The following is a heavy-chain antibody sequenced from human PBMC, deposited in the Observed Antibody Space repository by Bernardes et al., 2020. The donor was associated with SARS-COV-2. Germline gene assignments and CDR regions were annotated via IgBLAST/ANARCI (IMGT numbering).Heavy chain of an antibody. Sequence: SETLSLTCTVSGGSISSGGYYWSWIRQHPGKSLEWIGYIYYSGSTYYNPSLKSRVTISVDTSKNQFSLKLSSVTAADTAVYYCARAGASTIFGVVAHFDYWGQGTLVTVSS. CDR1: GGSISSGGYY. J-gene: IGHJ4*02. V-gene: IGHV4-31*03. CDR2: IYYSGST. D-gene: IGHD3-3*01. CDR3: ARAGASTIFGVVAHFDY.